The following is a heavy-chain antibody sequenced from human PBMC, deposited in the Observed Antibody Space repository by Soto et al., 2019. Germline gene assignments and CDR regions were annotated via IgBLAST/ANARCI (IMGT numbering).Heavy chain of an antibody. CDR2: IYYNDDR. V-gene: IGHV2-5*01. J-gene: IGHJ4*02. Sequence: QITLQESGPTLVKPTQPLTLTCTFSGFSFTTAGVAVGWIRQTPGGALEWLTLIYYNDDRRFSPSLKTRLTITGDTSKNQVVLSLTNVDPGDTATYFCAHSDGGYEIIYFDFWGQGIPVTVSS. CDR1: GFSFTTAGVA. D-gene: IGHD5-12*01. CDR3: AHSDGGYEIIYFDF.